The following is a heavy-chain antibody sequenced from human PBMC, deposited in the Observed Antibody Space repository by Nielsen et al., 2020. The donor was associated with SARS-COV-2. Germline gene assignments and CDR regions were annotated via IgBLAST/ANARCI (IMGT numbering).Heavy chain of an antibody. Sequence: GGSLRLSCAASGFTFSSYAMHWVRQAPGKGLEWVAVISYDGSNKYYADSVKGRFTISRDNSKNTLYLQMNSLRAEDTAVYYCARAGSGWYFSQFDYWGQGTLVTVSS. CDR3: ARAGSGWYFSQFDY. J-gene: IGHJ4*02. V-gene: IGHV3-30-3*01. CDR1: GFTFSSYA. CDR2: ISYDGSNK. D-gene: IGHD6-19*01.